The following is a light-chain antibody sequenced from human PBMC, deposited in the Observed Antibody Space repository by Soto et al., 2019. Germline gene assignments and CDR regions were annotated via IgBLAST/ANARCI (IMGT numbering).Light chain of an antibody. CDR2: AAS. Sequence: IQMTQSPTSLSASVGDRVTITCRASQDIRNFVAWYQQKPGKAPKLLIYAASTLQSGVPSRFSGSGSGTDFTLTLNSLQPEDVATYSCQKYSSVPVFGPGTKVEIK. CDR3: QKYSSVPV. V-gene: IGKV1-27*01. CDR1: QDIRNF. J-gene: IGKJ3*01.